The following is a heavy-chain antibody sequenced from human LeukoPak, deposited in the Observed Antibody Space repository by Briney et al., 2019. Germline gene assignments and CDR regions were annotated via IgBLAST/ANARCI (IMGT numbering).Heavy chain of an antibody. CDR3: ARDPAFWSYYYYMDV. D-gene: IGHD3-3*01. CDR2: IKSKTDGGTT. J-gene: IGHJ6*03. CDR1: GFTFSNAW. V-gene: IGHV3-15*01. Sequence: GGSLRLSCAASGFTFSNAWMSWVRQAPGKGLEWVGRIKSKTDGGTTDYAAPVKGRFTISRDNSKNTLYLQMNSLRAEDTAVYYCARDPAFWSYYYYMDVWGKGTTVTVSS.